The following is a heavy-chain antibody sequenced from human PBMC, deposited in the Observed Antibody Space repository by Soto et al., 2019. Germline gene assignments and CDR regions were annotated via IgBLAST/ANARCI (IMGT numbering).Heavy chain of an antibody. D-gene: IGHD6-19*01. Sequence: QVQLVQSGAGVKRPGASVKVSCKASGYTFTNYYIHWVRQAPGQGLEWMGIINPSGGSTSYAQKFQGRVTMTRDMSTSKVYMELSSLRSEDTAVYYCARASSGATYAHFDYWGQGTLVTLSS. CDR3: ARASSGATYAHFDY. CDR2: INPSGGST. J-gene: IGHJ4*02. CDR1: GYTFTNYY. V-gene: IGHV1-46*01.